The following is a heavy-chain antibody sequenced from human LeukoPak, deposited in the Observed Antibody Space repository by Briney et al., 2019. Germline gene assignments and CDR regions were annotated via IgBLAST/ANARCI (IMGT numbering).Heavy chain of an antibody. J-gene: IGHJ4*02. Sequence: GGSLRLSCTASGFSFSNYWMSWVRQAPGKGLEWVASIEQDESEKYYVDSVKGRFTTSRDNAMSSLYLQMNALRGEDTAVYYCARLVGDVTTWDCWGQGTLVTVSS. CDR1: GFSFSNYW. V-gene: IGHV3-7*03. CDR2: IEQDESEK. CDR3: ARLVGDVTTWDC. D-gene: IGHD1-26*01.